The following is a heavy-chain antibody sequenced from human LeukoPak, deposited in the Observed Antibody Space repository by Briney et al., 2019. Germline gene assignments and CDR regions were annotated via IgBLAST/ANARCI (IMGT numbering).Heavy chain of an antibody. J-gene: IGHJ5*02. V-gene: IGHV3-23*01. D-gene: IGHD3-22*01. Sequence: GGSLRLSCAASGFTFSIYAMSWVRQAPGKGLEWVSAFNGSGGSTYYAYSVRGRFTISRDNSKNTLYLQMNSLRAEDTAVYYCANDLVGDEKILPMRKFYYDSSGYQPWGQGTLVTVSS. CDR3: ANDLVGDEKILPMRKFYYDSSGYQP. CDR2: FNGSGGST. CDR1: GFTFSIYA.